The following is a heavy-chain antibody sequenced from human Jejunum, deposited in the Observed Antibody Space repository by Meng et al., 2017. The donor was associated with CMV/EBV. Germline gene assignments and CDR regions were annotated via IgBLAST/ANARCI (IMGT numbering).Heavy chain of an antibody. CDR1: GGTFTRYI. V-gene: IGHV1-69*02. Sequence: KAYGGTFTRYIISWVRQDPGQGLEWMGRIIPMVGRPNYAQKFQGRVTISADKFTSTAYMEVSSLRSEDTAVYFCAVLVDTAMVTRDYWGQGTLVTVSS. CDR3: AVLVDTAMVTRDY. CDR2: IIPMVGRP. J-gene: IGHJ4*02. D-gene: IGHD5-18*01.